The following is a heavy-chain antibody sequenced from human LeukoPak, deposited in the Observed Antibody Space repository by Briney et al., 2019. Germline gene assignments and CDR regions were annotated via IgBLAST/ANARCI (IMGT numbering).Heavy chain of an antibody. D-gene: IGHD1-1*01. CDR1: GGSISSYY. Sequence: SETLSLTCTVSGGSISSYYWSWIRQPAGKGLEWIGRIYTSGSTNYNPSLKSRVTISVDTSKNQFSLKLSSVTAADTAVYYCAREERSGGAFDIWGQGTMVTVSS. J-gene: IGHJ3*02. CDR2: IYTSGST. V-gene: IGHV4-4*07. CDR3: AREERSGGAFDI.